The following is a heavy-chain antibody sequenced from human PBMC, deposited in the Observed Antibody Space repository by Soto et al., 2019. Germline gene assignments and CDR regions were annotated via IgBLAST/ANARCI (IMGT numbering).Heavy chain of an antibody. CDR1: GFTFSSYS. D-gene: IGHD6-6*01. V-gene: IGHV3-48*01. CDR3: ASASSSSWDAFDI. CDR2: ISSSSSTI. J-gene: IGHJ3*02. Sequence: GGSLRLSCAASGFTFSSYSMNWVRQAPGKGLEWVSYISSSSSTIYYADSVKGRFTISRDNAKNSLYLQMNSLRAEDTAVYYCASASSSSWDAFDIWGQGTMVTVSS.